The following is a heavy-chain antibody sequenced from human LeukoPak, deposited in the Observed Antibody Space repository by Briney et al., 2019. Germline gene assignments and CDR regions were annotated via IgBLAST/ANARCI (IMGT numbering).Heavy chain of an antibody. J-gene: IGHJ4*02. CDR2: ISTDAGET. Sequence: GGSLRLSCAASGFTFSNSGMSWVRQAPGKGLEWVSAISTDAGETHYADSVKGRFTISRDNSKNTVSLQMSSLRAEDTAVYYCAKLGIAVAGTGYWGQGTLVTVSS. D-gene: IGHD6-19*01. V-gene: IGHV3-23*01. CDR3: AKLGIAVAGTGY. CDR1: GFTFSNSG.